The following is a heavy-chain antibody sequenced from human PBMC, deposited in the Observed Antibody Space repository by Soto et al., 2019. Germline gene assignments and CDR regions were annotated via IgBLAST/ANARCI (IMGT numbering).Heavy chain of an antibody. CDR3: VKLAEYGVDEG. V-gene: IGHV3-64D*06. D-gene: IGHD4-17*01. J-gene: IGHJ4*02. CDR2: ISDDGRST. CDR1: GFTFSMYS. Sequence: GSLRLSCSASGFTFSMYSMHWIRQAPGKGLEYVSAISDDGRSTYYADSVKGRYTISRDNSNNAVFLQMGSLRPDDTAVYYCVKLAEYGVDEGWGLGTLVTVSS.